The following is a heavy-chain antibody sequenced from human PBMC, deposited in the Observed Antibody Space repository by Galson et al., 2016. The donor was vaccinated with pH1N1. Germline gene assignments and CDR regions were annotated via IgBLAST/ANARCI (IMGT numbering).Heavy chain of an antibody. V-gene: IGHV3-9*01. D-gene: IGHD2-21*01. CDR3: ARGVEVLFYRGMDG. CDR2: ISWNCDTV. J-gene: IGHJ6*02. CDR1: GFTFDDYA. Sequence: SLRLSCTASGFTFDDYAIHWVRQVPGKGLEWVYGISWNCDTVAYAVSVKGRFTISRDNAKNSLYLQMNSLRAEDTAFYSCARGVEVLFYRGMDGWGQGTKVTVSS.